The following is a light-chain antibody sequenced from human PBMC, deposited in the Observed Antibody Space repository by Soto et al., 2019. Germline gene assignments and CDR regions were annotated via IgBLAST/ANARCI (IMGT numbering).Light chain of an antibody. CDR2: DVR. CDR3: SSYTRSSTLV. CDR1: SSDVGGYNY. V-gene: IGLV2-14*01. Sequence: QSALTQPASVSGSPGQSITISCTGTSSDVGGYNYVSWYPQQPGKAHNLMICDVRNRPSGVSNRFSGSKSGNTASLTISGLQAEDEADYYCSSYTRSSTLVFGGGTKLTVL. J-gene: IGLJ2*01.